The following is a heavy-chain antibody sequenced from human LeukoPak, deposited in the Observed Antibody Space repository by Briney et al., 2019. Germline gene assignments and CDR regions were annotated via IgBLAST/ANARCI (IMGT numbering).Heavy chain of an antibody. J-gene: IGHJ4*02. CDR1: GFTFSSYA. V-gene: IGHV3-23*01. Sequence: GGSLRLSCAASGFTFSSYAMSWVRQAPGKGLEWVSAISGSGGSTYYADSVKGRFTIPRDNSKNTLYLQMNSLRAEDTAVYYCAKVGYYDSSGYYYYFDYWGQGTLVTVSS. CDR3: AKVGYYDSSGYYYYFDY. D-gene: IGHD3-22*01. CDR2: ISGSGGST.